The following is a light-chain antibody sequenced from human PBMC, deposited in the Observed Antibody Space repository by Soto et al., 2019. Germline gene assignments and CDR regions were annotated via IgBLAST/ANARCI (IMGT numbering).Light chain of an antibody. CDR2: GNS. CDR3: QSYDSSLSGYV. CDR1: SSNIGAGYD. J-gene: IGLJ1*01. Sequence: QSVLTQPPSVPGAPGQRVTISCTGSSSNIGAGYDVHWYQQLPGTAPKLLIYGNSNRPSGVPDRFSGSKSGTSASLAITGLQAEDEADYYYQSYDSSLSGYVFGTGTKLTVL. V-gene: IGLV1-40*01.